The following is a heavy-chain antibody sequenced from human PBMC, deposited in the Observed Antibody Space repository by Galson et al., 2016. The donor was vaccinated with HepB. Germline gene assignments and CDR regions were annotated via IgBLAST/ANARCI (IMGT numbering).Heavy chain of an antibody. D-gene: IGHD3-3*01. CDR3: ATSMGFWSDYILDY. V-gene: IGHV3-11*01. CDR2: ISGTGSTI. CDR1: GFSFRDNY. Sequence: SLRLSCAASGFSFRDNYMSWLRQAPGKGLEWVSYISGTGSTIYYVDSVKGRFTISRDNAKNSLYLQMNSLRADDSAVYYCATSMGFWSDYILDYWGQGALVTVSS. J-gene: IGHJ4*02.